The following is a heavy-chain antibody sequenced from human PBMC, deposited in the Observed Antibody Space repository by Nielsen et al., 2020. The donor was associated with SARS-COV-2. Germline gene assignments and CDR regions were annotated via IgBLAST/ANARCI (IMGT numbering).Heavy chain of an antibody. J-gene: IGHJ6*02. V-gene: IGHV3-21*01. D-gene: IGHD2-2*01. Sequence: WIRQPPEKGLEWVSSISSSSSYIYYADSVKGRFTISRDNAKNSLYLQMNSLRAEDTAVYYCARDEGGIVPAAMEYYYYGMDVWGQGTTVTVSS. CDR3: ARDEGGIVPAAMEYYYYGMDV. CDR2: ISSSSSYI.